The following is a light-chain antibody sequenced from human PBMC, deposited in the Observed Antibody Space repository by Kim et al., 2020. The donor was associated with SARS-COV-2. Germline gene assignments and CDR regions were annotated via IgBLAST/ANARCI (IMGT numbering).Light chain of an antibody. V-gene: IGLV3-19*01. CDR3: NSRDSSGNHVI. Sequence: SSELTQDPAVSVALGQTVRITCQGDSLRSSYATWYQQRPGQAPILVIYGRNKRPSGIPDRFSASTSGNTASLTITVAQAEDEADYYCNSRDSSGNHVIFGGGTQLTVL. CDR1: SLRSSY. J-gene: IGLJ2*01. CDR2: GRN.